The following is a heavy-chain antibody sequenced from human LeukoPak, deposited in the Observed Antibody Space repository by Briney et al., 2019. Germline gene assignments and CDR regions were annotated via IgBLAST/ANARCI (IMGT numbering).Heavy chain of an antibody. Sequence: ASVKVSCKASGYTFTSYGISWVRQAPGQGLEWMGWISAYNGNTNHAQKLQGRVTMTTDTSTSTAYMELRSLRSDDTAVYYCARVDMIVVVGHAFDIWGQGTMVTVSS. CDR1: GYTFTSYG. CDR3: ARVDMIVVVGHAFDI. V-gene: IGHV1-18*01. J-gene: IGHJ3*02. D-gene: IGHD3-22*01. CDR2: ISAYNGNT.